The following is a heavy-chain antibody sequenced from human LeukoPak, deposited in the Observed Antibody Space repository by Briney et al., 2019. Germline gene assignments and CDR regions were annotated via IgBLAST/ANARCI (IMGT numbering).Heavy chain of an antibody. CDR3: ATVRIAAAGYAFDI. J-gene: IGHJ3*02. CDR1: GYTLTELS. V-gene: IGHV1-24*01. CDR2: FDPEDGET. D-gene: IGHD6-13*01. Sequence: ASVTVSFKFSGYTLTELSMHWVRQAPGKGLEWMGGFDPEDGETIYAQKFQGRVTMTEDTSTDTAYMELSSLRSEDTAVYYCATVRIAAAGYAFDIWGQGTMVTVSS.